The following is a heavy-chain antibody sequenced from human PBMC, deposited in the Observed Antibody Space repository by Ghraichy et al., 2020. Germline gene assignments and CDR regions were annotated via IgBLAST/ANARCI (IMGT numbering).Heavy chain of an antibody. Sequence: GGSLRLSCAASGVTFNNYAMSWVRQAPGKGLEWVSTINNSGGTTYYADSVKGRFTISRDNSKNTLYLQMNSLRAEYTAVYYCAKRYCTFGACYRDLDYWGQGTLVTVSS. CDR1: GVTFNNYA. CDR3: AKRYCTFGACYRDLDY. D-gene: IGHD2-8*01. J-gene: IGHJ4*02. CDR2: INNSGGTT. V-gene: IGHV3-23*01.